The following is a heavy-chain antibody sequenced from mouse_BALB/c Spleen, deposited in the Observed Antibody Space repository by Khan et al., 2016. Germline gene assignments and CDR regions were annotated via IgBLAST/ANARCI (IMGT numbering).Heavy chain of an antibody. V-gene: IGHV9-2-1*01. CDR1: GYTFTDYS. CDR2: INTETGEP. Sequence: QIQLVQSGPELKKPGETVKISCKASGYTFTDYSMHWVKQAPGKGLKWMGWINTETGEPTYADDFKGRFAFSLETSASTADLQINNLKNEDTATYFCANYGSSYGFAYWGQGTLVTVSA. CDR3: ANYGSSYGFAY. J-gene: IGHJ3*01. D-gene: IGHD1-1*01.